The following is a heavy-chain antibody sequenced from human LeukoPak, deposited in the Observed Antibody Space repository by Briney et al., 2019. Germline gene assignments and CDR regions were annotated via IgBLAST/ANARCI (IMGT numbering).Heavy chain of an antibody. CDR1: GGSFSGYY. CDR3: ARGRLYCSGGSCYGGSFFDY. D-gene: IGHD2-15*01. Sequence: PSETLSLTCAVYGGSFSGYYWSWIRQPPGKGLEWIGEINHSGSTNYNPSLKSRVTISVDTSKNQFSLKLSSVTAADTAVYYCARGRLYCSGGSCYGGSFFDYWGQGTLVTVSS. J-gene: IGHJ4*02. CDR2: INHSGST. V-gene: IGHV4-34*01.